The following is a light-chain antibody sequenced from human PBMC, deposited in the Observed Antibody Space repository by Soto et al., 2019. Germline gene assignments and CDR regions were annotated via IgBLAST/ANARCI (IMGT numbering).Light chain of an antibody. V-gene: IGKV1-6*01. CDR1: QGISTN. CDR2: AAS. CDR3: QRLSHA. J-gene: IGKJ4*01. Sequence: AIQMTQSPSSLSASVGDRVTITCRASQGISTNLAWYQQKPGKAPKLLIYAASSLQSGVPPRFSRSGSGTDFTLTISSLQPEDFATYYCQRLSHAFGGGTKVAIK.